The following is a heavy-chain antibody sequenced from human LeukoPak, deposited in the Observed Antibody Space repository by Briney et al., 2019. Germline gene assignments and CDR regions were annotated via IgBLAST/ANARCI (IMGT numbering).Heavy chain of an antibody. Sequence: SETLSLTCTVSGGSISSYNWSWIRQPPRKGLERIACISYSGSTKYNPSLKSRVPISVVTSKNQLSLKLSSVTAADTAVYYCAREPGFDSSGYLNWFDPWGQGTLVTVSS. D-gene: IGHD3-22*01. CDR2: ISYSGST. CDR1: GGSISSYN. J-gene: IGHJ5*02. V-gene: IGHV4-59*01. CDR3: AREPGFDSSGYLNWFDP.